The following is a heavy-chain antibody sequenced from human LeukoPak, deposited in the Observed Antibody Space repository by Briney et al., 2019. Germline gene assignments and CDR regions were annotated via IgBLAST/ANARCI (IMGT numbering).Heavy chain of an antibody. CDR2: ISSSSSYI. J-gene: IGHJ4*02. CDR3: ARDPGGKKYYFDY. D-gene: IGHD1-1*01. CDR1: GLTFSSYS. Sequence: PGGSLRLSCAASGLTFSSYSMNWVRQAPGKGLVWVSSISSSSSYIYYADSVKGRFTISRDNAKNSLYLQMNSLRAEDTAVYYCARDPGGKKYYFDYWGQGTLVTVSS. V-gene: IGHV3-21*01.